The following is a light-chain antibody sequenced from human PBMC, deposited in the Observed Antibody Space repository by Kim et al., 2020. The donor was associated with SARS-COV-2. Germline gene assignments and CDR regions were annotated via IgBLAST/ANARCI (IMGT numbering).Light chain of an antibody. CDR3: QQYGSSPYT. V-gene: IGKV3-20*01. J-gene: IGKJ2*01. Sequence: LSPGERATLACRASQSVSSSYLAWYQQKPGQAPRLLIYGASSRATGIPDRFSGSGSGTDFTLTISRLEPEDFAVYYCQQYGSSPYTFGQGSKLEIK. CDR1: QSVSSSY. CDR2: GAS.